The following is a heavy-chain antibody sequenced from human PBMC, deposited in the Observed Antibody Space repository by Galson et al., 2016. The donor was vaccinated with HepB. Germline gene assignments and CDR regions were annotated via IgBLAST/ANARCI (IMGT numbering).Heavy chain of an antibody. J-gene: IGHJ2*01. Sequence: SETLSLTCAVSGGSISRSNWRSWVRQIPGEGLEWIGQIYHSGTTNYNPSLKSRVTISVDKSNNQFSLNLRSVTAADTAVYYCASYYDNDYWYFDLWGRGTLVTVSS. CDR3: ASYYDNDYWYFDL. V-gene: IGHV4-4*02. D-gene: IGHD3-22*01. CDR1: GGSISRSNW. CDR2: IYHSGTT.